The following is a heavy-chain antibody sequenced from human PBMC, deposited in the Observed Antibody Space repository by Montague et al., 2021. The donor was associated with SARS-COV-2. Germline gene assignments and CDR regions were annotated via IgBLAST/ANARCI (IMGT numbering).Heavy chain of an antibody. CDR2: IYYSGST. CDR3: ARVGRQQLVRLSGMDV. D-gene: IGHD6-13*01. CDR1: GGSISSSSYY. J-gene: IGHJ6*02. V-gene: IGHV4-39*07. Sequence: SETLSLTCTVSGGSISSSSYYWDWIRQPPGKGLEWIGSIYYSGSTYYNPSLKSRVTISVDTSKNQFSLKLSSVTAADTAVYYCARVGRQQLVRLSGMDVWGQGTTATVSS.